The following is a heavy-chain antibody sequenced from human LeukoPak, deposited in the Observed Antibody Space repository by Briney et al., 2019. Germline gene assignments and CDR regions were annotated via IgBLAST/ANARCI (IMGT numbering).Heavy chain of an antibody. CDR1: GFTFSSYS. Sequence: GGSLRLSCAASGFTFSSYSMNWVRQAPGKGLEWVSYISSSSSTIYYADSVKGRFTISRDNAKNSLYLQMSSLRAEDTAVYYCAKDVLRFLEWAMSDWGQGTLVTVSS. J-gene: IGHJ4*02. V-gene: IGHV3-48*04. CDR2: ISSSSSTI. D-gene: IGHD3-3*01. CDR3: AKDVLRFLEWAMSD.